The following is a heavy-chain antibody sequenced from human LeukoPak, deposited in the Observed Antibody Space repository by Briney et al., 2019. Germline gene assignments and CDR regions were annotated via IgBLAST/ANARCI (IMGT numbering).Heavy chain of an antibody. CDR2: IKQDGSEK. D-gene: IGHD4-4*01. CDR3: AREGSNYVPYYYYYGMDV. J-gene: IGHJ6*02. V-gene: IGHV3-7*01. Sequence: GGSLRLSCAASGFTFSSYWMSWVRQAPGKGLKWVANIKQDGSEKYYVDSVKGRFTISRDNAKNSLYLQMNSLRAEDTAVYYCAREGSNYVPYYYYYGMDVWGQGTTVTVSS. CDR1: GFTFSSYW.